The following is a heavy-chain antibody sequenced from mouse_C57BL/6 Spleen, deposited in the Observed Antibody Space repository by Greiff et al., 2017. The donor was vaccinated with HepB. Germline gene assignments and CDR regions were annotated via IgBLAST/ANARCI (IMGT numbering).Heavy chain of an antibody. CDR1: GYAFTNYL. Sequence: VQLQQSGAELVRPGTSVKVSCKASGYAFTNYLIEWVKQRPGQGLEWIGVINPGSGGTNYNEKFKGKATLTADKSSSTAYRQLSSLTSEDSAVYFCARSSGNYYGSSYAYYAMDYWGQGTSVTVSS. CDR2: INPGSGGT. J-gene: IGHJ4*01. CDR3: ARSSGNYYGSSYAYYAMDY. D-gene: IGHD1-1*01. V-gene: IGHV1-54*01.